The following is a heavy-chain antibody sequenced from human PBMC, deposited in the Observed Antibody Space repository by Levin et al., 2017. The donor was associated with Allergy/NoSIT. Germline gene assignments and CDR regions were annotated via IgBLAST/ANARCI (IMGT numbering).Heavy chain of an antibody. CDR2: ISSIGDYI. J-gene: IGHJ6*03. CDR3: AREPYTSEDYYRDV. V-gene: IGHV3-21*01. CDR1: GFSFSGHS. Sequence: GGSLRLSCAASGFSFSGHSMNWVRQVPGKGLEWVSYISSIGDYIYYADSVKGRFTISRDNAKSSLYLQMNSLRAEDTAIYYCAREPYTSEDYYRDVWGKGTTVTVSS. D-gene: IGHD3-16*01.